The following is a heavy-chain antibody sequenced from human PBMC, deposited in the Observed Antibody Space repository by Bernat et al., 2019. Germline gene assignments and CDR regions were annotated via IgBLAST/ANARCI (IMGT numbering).Heavy chain of an antibody. D-gene: IGHD2-2*01. CDR1: GGTFSSYT. CDR3: ARENIVVVPAAMPVPFDY. J-gene: IGHJ4*02. CDR2: IIPILGIA. V-gene: IGHV1-69*08. Sequence: QVQLVQSGAEVKKPGSSVKVSCKASGGTFSSYTISWVRQAPGQGLEWMGRIIPILGIANYAQKFQGRVTITADKSTSTAYMELSSLRSEDTAMYYCARENIVVVPAAMPVPFDYWGQGTLVTVSS.